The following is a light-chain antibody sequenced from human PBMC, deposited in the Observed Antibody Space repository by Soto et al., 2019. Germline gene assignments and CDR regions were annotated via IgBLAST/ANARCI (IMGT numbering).Light chain of an antibody. CDR2: WAS. Sequence: DIVMTQSPDSLAVSLGERATINCKSSQRVLYSSNNKNYLAWYQQKPGQPPKLLIYWASTRESGVPDRFSGSGSGTDFTLTISSLQAEDVAVYYCQQYYSTPITFGQGTKVDIK. CDR1: QRVLYSSNNKNY. J-gene: IGKJ1*01. V-gene: IGKV4-1*01. CDR3: QQYYSTPIT.